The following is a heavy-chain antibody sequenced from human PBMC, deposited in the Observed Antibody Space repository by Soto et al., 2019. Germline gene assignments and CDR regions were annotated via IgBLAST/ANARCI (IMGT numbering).Heavy chain of an antibody. V-gene: IGHV5-51*01. CDR2: IYPGDSDT. CDR1: GYIFTSYW. D-gene: IGHD3-10*01. J-gene: IGHJ6*02. CDR3: ARTSGGEWLSSSGMDV. Sequence: PVESLKISCKGSGYIFTSYWICCLRQMPVKGLEWMGIIYPGDSDTRYSPSFQGQVTISADKSTSTAYLQWSSLKASDTAMYYCARTSGGEWLSSSGMDVWGQGTTVTVSS.